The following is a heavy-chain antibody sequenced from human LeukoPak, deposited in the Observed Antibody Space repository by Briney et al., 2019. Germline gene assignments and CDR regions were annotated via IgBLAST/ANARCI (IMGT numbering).Heavy chain of an antibody. CDR2: IIPIFGTA. CDR3: ARVGTVTRYFDL. D-gene: IGHD4-17*01. Sequence: SVNVSCKASGGTFSSYAISWVRQAPRQGLAWMGGIIPIFGTANYAQKFQGRVTITADESTSTAYMELSSLRSEDTAVYYCARVGTVTRYFDLWGRGTLVTVSS. V-gene: IGHV1-69*13. CDR1: GGTFSSYA. J-gene: IGHJ2*01.